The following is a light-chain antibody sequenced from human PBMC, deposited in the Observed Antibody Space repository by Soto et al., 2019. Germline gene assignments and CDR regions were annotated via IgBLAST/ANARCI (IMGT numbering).Light chain of an antibody. CDR3: CSYAGFSAVV. J-gene: IGLJ1*01. CDR2: EGN. Sequence: QSALTQPASVSGSPGQSITISCTGTSRDIGSYNLVSWYQQHPGKAPKLMIYEGNKRPSGVSNRFSVSKSGNTASLTISGLQAEDEGDYLCCSYAGFSAVVFGSGTKVTVL. V-gene: IGLV2-23*03. CDR1: SRDIGSYNL.